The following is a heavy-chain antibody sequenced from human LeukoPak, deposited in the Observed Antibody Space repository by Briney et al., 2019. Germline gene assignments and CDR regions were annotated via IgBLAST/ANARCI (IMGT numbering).Heavy chain of an antibody. J-gene: IGHJ3*02. CDR2: IYPGDSDT. Sequence: GESLKISCKGSGYSFTSYWIGRVRQMPGKGLEWMGIIYPGDSDTRYSPSFQGQVTISADKSISTAYLQWSSLQASDTAIYYCARRGRSSSWYFALDIWGQGTMVTVSS. CDR1: GYSFTSYW. V-gene: IGHV5-51*01. D-gene: IGHD6-13*01. CDR3: ARRGRSSSWYFALDI.